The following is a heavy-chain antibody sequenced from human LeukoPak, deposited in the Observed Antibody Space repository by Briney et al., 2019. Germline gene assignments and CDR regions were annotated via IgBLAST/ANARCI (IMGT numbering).Heavy chain of an antibody. CDR1: DGSFIGYY. J-gene: IGHJ1*01. D-gene: IGHD3-10*01. CDR3: ASYGSGTQYIPWHFHH. V-gene: IGHV4-34*01. CDR2: INHSGST. Sequence: XETLSLTRAVYDGSFIGYYWTWIRQPPGKGLEWIGEINHSGSTNYNPSLKSRVTISIDTSKNQFSLKLSSVTAADTAVYYCASYGSGTQYIPWHFHHWGQGTLVTVSS.